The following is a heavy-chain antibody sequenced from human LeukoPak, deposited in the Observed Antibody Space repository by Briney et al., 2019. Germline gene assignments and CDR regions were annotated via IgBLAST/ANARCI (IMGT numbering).Heavy chain of an antibody. V-gene: IGHV4-30-4*01. D-gene: IGHD2-2*01. Sequence: SETLSLTCTVSGGSISSGGYYWSWIRQPPGKGLEWIGYIYYSGSTYYNPSLKSRVTISVDTSKNQFSLKLSSVTAADTAVYYCARDTKDIVVVPAASDYDAFDIWGQGTMVTVSS. J-gene: IGHJ3*02. CDR1: GGSISSGGYY. CDR2: IYYSGST. CDR3: ARDTKDIVVVPAASDYDAFDI.